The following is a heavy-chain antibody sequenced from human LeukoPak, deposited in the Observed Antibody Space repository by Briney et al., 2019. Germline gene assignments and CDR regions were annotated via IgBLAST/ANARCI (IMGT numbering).Heavy chain of an antibody. V-gene: IGHV4-59*01. J-gene: IGHJ4*02. CDR1: GGSISSYY. CDR3: ARADVDTAMVYFDY. CDR2: IYYSGST. D-gene: IGHD5-18*01. Sequence: SETLSLTCTVSGGSISSYYWSWIRQPPGKGLEWIGYIYYSGSTNYNPSLKSRVTISVDTSTNQFSLKLSSVTAADTAVYYCARADVDTAMVYFDYWGQGTLVTVSS.